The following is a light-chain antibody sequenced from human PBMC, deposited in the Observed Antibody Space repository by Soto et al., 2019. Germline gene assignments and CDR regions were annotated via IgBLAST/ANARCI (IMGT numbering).Light chain of an antibody. CDR2: DAS. J-gene: IGKJ4*01. V-gene: IGKV3-11*01. CDR1: QSVGRY. CDR3: QQRSDWPPLT. Sequence: EIELTQSPATLSLSPGERATLSCRAGQSVGRYLAWYQQEPGQAPRLLIYDASTRATGIPARFSGSGSGTDFTLTISSLEPEDFAVYYCQQRSDWPPLTFGGGTKVEIK.